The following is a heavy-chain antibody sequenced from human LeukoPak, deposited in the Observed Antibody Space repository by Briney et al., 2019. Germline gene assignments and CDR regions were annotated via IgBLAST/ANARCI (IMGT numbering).Heavy chain of an antibody. V-gene: IGHV4-59*01. Sequence: SETLSLTCSVSGDSLSTYRWNWIRKPPGKGLEWIAFMQSSGNSNYNPSLKSRVTMFVDTSKNQFVLNLRSVTAADTAVYYCARDKRHSYGRYFDHWGQGMLVTVSS. J-gene: IGHJ4*02. CDR2: MQSSGNS. CDR1: GDSLSTYR. D-gene: IGHD5-18*01. CDR3: ARDKRHSYGRYFDH.